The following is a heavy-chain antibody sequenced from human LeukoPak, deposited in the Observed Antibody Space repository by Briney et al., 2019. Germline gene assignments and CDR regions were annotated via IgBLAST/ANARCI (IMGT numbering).Heavy chain of an antibody. V-gene: IGHV4-61*02. Sequence: SQTLSLTCTVSGGSISSGSYYWSWIRQPAGKGLEWIGRIYTSGSTNYNPSLKSRVTISVDTSKNQFSLKLSSVTAADTAVYYRACTMVRGVMASSARDDDAFDIWGQGTMVTVSS. CDR2: IYTSGST. CDR3: ACTMVRGVMASSARDDDAFDI. D-gene: IGHD3-10*01. J-gene: IGHJ3*02. CDR1: GGSISSGSYY.